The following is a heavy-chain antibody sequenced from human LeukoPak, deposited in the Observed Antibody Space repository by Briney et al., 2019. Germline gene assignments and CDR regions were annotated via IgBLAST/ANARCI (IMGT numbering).Heavy chain of an antibody. CDR1: GFSVSNKY. D-gene: IGHD6-19*01. CDR3: AGGQMYTSGGFDD. V-gene: IGHV3-53*01. Sequence: PGESLRLSCAASGFSVSNKYMSWVRQAPGKGLEWVSVIYTGDDTYYADSVRGRFTIFRDTSRNTLNLQMNTLRAEDTALYYCAGGQMYTSGGFDDWGQGTLVTVSS. CDR2: IYTGDDT. J-gene: IGHJ4*02.